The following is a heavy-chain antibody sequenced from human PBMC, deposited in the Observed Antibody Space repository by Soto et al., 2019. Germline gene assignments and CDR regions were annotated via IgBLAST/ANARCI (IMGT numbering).Heavy chain of an antibody. CDR2: FDPEDAEI. CDR3: AGITMIVVGAYGMDV. J-gene: IGHJ6*02. Sequence: ASVKVSCKVSGYTLTDLSMHWVRQAPGKGLEWMGGFDPEDAEIIYAQKFQGRVTMTEDTSTDTAYMELSSLRSEDTAVYYCAGITMIVVGAYGMDVWGQGTTVTVSS. CDR1: GYTLTDLS. D-gene: IGHD3-22*01. V-gene: IGHV1-24*01.